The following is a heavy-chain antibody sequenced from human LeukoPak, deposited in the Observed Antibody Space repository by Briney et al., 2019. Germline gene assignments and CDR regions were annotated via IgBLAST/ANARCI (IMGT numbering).Heavy chain of an antibody. J-gene: IGHJ3*02. CDR1: GFTFTTYG. CDR3: AKDSPRLSTVDAFDI. V-gene: IGHV3-23*01. D-gene: IGHD4-17*01. Sequence: GGSLRLSCSASGFTFTTYGMNWVRQAPGKGLEWVSGIGGSGTRTYYADSVKGRFTISRDNSKNTLYLQMDSLRAEDTAVYYCAKDSPRLSTVDAFDIWGQGTMVTVSS. CDR2: IGGSGTRT.